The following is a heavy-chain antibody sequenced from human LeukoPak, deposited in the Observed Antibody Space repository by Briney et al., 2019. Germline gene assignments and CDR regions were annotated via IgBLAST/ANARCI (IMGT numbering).Heavy chain of an antibody. J-gene: IGHJ5*02. V-gene: IGHV1-18*01. CDR1: GYTLTELS. CDR3: ARSSKHYPNWFDP. D-gene: IGHD6-6*01. CDR2: ISAYNGNT. Sequence: ASVKVSCKVSGYTLTELSMHWVRQAPGKGLEWMGWISAYNGNTNYAQKLQGRVTMTTDTSTSTAYMELRSLRSDDTAVYYCARSSKHYPNWFDPWGRGTLVTVSS.